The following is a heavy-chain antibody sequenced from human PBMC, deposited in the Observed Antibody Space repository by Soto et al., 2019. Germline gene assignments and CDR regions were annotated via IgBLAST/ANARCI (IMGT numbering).Heavy chain of an antibody. J-gene: IGHJ4*02. V-gene: IGHV4-34*01. Sequence: QVQLQQWGAGLLKPSETLSLTCAVYGGSFSGYYWSWIRQPPGKGLEWIGEINHSGSTNYNPSLKSRDTIPADTSKNQFPLKLSSVTAADAAVYYCARGSVEAVRPIVYWGQGTLVTVSS. D-gene: IGHD6-25*01. CDR2: INHSGST. CDR3: ARGSVEAVRPIVY. CDR1: GGSFSGYY.